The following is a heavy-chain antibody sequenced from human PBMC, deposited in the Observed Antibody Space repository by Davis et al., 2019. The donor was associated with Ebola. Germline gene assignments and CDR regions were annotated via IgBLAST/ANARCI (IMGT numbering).Heavy chain of an antibody. CDR1: GFTFSSYA. V-gene: IGHV3-64D*06. D-gene: IGHD6-19*01. CDR2: ISDTGRYT. J-gene: IGHJ5*02. CDR3: VGGVAGIYRWFDP. Sequence: GESLKISCSASGFTFSSYAMHWVRQAPGKGLEYVSAISDTGRYTYYADSLKGRFTISRDNSKNTLYLQMRSLRPEDTAVYYCVGGVAGIYRWFDPWGQGTLVTVSS.